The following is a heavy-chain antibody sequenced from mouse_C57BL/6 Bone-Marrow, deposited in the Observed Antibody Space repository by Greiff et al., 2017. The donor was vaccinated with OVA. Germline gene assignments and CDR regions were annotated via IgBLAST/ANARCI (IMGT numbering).Heavy chain of an antibody. V-gene: IGHV5-17*01. CDR1: GFTFSDYG. D-gene: IGHD1-1*01. Sequence: EVQGVESGGGLVKPGGSLKLSCAASGFTFSDYGMHWVRQAPEKGLEWVAYISRGSSTIYYADTVKGRFTISRDNAKNTLFLQMTRLRSEDTAMYYCARELLRYFYWYFDVWGTGTTVTVSS. J-gene: IGHJ1*03. CDR2: ISRGSSTI. CDR3: ARELLRYFYWYFDV.